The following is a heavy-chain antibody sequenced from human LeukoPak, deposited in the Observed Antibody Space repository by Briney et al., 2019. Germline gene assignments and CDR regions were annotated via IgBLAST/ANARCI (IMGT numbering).Heavy chain of an antibody. V-gene: IGHV4-59*01. CDR1: GGSISSYY. CDR2: IYYSGST. D-gene: IGHD3-10*01. CDR3: ARGTPSYYYGSGSYSYYFDY. J-gene: IGHJ4*02. Sequence: SETLSLTCTVSGGSISSYYWSWIRQPPGKGLEWIGYIYYSGSTNYNPSLKSRITISVDTSKNQFSLKLSSVTAADTAVYYCARGTPSYYYGSGSYSYYFDYWGQGTLVTVSS.